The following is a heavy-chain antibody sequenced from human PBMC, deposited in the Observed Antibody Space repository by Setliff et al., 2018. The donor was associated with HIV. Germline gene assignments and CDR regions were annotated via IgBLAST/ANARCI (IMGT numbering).Heavy chain of an antibody. CDR1: GFTVSSYY. CDR3: ARVRLYNSALDY. J-gene: IGHJ4*02. V-gene: IGHV3-66*02. CDR2: IYSDGST. Sequence: GGSLRLSCAASGFTVSSYYMAWVRQAPGKGLEWVSTIYSDGSTYHADSVKGRFTLPRGTSKNTLSLQMNTLRPEDTAVYFCARVRLYNSALDYWGQGTLVTVSS. D-gene: IGHD3-22*01.